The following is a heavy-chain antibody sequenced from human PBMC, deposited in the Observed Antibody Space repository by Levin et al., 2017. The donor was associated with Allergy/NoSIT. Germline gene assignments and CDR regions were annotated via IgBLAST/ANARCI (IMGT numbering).Heavy chain of an antibody. CDR3: AKIKWPRHGSMAALPLDY. J-gene: IGHJ4*02. CDR1: GFTFDDYA. Sequence: GGSLRLSCAASGFTFDDYAMHWVRQVPGKGLEWVSGISWNSGSIYYADSVRGRFTISRDNAKNSLHLQMNSLRADDTAFYYCAKIKWPRHGSMAALPLDYWGQGTLVTVSS. V-gene: IGHV3-9*01. D-gene: IGHD5-24*01. CDR2: ISWNSGSI.